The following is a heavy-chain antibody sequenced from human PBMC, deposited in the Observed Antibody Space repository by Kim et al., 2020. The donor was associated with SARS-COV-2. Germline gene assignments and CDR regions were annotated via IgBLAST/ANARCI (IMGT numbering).Heavy chain of an antibody. V-gene: IGHV3-23*01. Sequence: GGSLRLSCAASGFTFSSYAMSWVRQAPGKGLEWVSAISGSGGSTYYADSVKGRFTISRDNSKNTLYLQMNSLRAEDTAVYYCAKDLSPHRSGGVFDYWGQGTLVTVSS. J-gene: IGHJ4*02. CDR3: AKDLSPHRSGGVFDY. CDR2: ISGSGGST. CDR1: GFTFSSYA. D-gene: IGHD2-15*01.